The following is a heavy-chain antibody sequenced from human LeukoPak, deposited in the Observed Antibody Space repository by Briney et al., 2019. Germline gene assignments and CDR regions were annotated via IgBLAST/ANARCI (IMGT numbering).Heavy chain of an antibody. CDR1: GFTFINYG. Sequence: GGSLRLSCVVSGFTFINYGMSWVRQAPGKGLEWVSTIRASGDRTYYAESVKGRYTMSGDKSKNTLYLQMSNLRAEDTAVYHCTVLAVPAVGYWGQGTLVIVSS. J-gene: IGHJ4*02. D-gene: IGHD2-15*01. CDR2: IRASGDRT. CDR3: TVLAVPAVGY. V-gene: IGHV3-23*01.